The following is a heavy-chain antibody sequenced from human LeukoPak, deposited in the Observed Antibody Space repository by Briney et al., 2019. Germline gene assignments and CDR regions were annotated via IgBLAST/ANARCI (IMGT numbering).Heavy chain of an antibody. CDR2: IYYSGST. D-gene: IGHD6-13*01. J-gene: IGHJ4*02. CDR1: GGSISSSYYY. V-gene: IGHV4-39*07. Sequence: PSETLSLTCSVSGGSISSSYYYWGWIRQPPGTGLEWIGSIYYSGSTYYNPSLKSRVTISVDTSKNQFSLKLSSVTAADTAVYYCARRLRTAAAGTLFDYWGQGTLVTVSS. CDR3: ARRLRTAAAGTLFDY.